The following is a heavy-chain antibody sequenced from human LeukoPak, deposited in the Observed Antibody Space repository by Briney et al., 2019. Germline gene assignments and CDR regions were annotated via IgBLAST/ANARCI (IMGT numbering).Heavy chain of an antibody. Sequence: SQTLSLTCTVSGGSISSGSYYWSWIRQPAGKGLEWIGRIYTSGSTNYNPPLKSRVTISVDTSKNQFSLKLSSVTAADTAVYYCASSITMIAPESWGQGTLVTVSS. CDR3: ASSITMIAPES. CDR1: GGSISSGSYY. CDR2: IYTSGST. J-gene: IGHJ3*01. D-gene: IGHD3-22*01. V-gene: IGHV4-61*02.